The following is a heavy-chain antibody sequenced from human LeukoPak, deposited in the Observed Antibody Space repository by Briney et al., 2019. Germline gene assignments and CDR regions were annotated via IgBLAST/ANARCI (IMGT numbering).Heavy chain of an antibody. Sequence: PGGSLRLSCAASGFTFSSYGMHWVRQAPGKGLEWVAFIRYDGSNKYYADSVKGQFTISRDNSKNTLYLQMNSLRAEDTAVYYCAKGYRVIAAAGTCDYWGQGTLVTVSS. D-gene: IGHD6-13*01. V-gene: IGHV3-30*02. CDR1: GFTFSSYG. CDR3: AKGYRVIAAAGTCDY. CDR2: IRYDGSNK. J-gene: IGHJ4*02.